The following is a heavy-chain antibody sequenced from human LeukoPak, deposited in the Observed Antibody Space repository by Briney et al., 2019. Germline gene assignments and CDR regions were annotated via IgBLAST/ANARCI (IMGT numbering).Heavy chain of an antibody. V-gene: IGHV3-53*01. D-gene: IGHD2-2*01. Sequence: PGGSLTLSCAASGFTVSSNYKSWVRQPPGQGLEWVSVIYSGGSTYYADSLKGRFTISRHKSKNTLYLQMNSLIAEDTAVYYCAKYRGDVVPAVSGCWGQGTLVTVSS. J-gene: IGHJ4*02. CDR1: GFTVSSNY. CDR2: IYSGGST. CDR3: AKYRGDVVPAVSGC.